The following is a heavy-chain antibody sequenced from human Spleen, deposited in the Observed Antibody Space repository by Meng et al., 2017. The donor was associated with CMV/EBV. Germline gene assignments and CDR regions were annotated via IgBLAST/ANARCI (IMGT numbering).Heavy chain of an antibody. CDR1: GYIFINYH. CDR3: ARVGYCTKGVCYNFDY. Sequence: ASVKVSCKASGYIFINYHVHWVRQAPGQGLEWMGWINSNSGGTKYAQKFQGRVTMTRDTSISTAYMELSSLRSDDTAVYYCARVGYCTKGVCYNFDYWGQGTLVTVSS. CDR2: INSNSGGT. D-gene: IGHD2-8*01. V-gene: IGHV1-2*02. J-gene: IGHJ4*02.